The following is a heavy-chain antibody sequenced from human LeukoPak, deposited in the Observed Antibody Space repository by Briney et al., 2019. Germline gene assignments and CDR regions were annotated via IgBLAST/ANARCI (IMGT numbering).Heavy chain of an antibody. D-gene: IGHD5-12*01. J-gene: IGHJ6*03. CDR3: ARDRVATKIWGYYYYMDV. CDR1: GFTFSSYW. CDR2: IKQDGSEK. V-gene: IGHV3-7*01. Sequence: GGYLRLSCAASGFTFSSYWMSWVRQAPGKGLEWVANIKQDGSEKYYVDSVKGRFTISRDNAKNSLYLQMNSLRAEDTAVYYCARDRVATKIWGYYYYMDVWGKGTTATVSS.